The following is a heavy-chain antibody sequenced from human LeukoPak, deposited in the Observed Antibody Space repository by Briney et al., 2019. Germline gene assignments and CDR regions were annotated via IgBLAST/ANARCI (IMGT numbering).Heavy chain of an antibody. CDR1: GYTFTSYY. Sequence: GASVKVSCKASGYTFTSYYMHWVRQAPGQGLEWMGIINPSGGSTSYAQKFQGRVTMTRDMSTSTVYMELSSLRSEDTAVYYCARGPPDTAMEQRGSYMDVWGKGTTVTVSS. CDR2: INPSGGST. J-gene: IGHJ6*03. D-gene: IGHD5-18*01. CDR3: ARGPPDTAMEQRGSYMDV. V-gene: IGHV1-46*01.